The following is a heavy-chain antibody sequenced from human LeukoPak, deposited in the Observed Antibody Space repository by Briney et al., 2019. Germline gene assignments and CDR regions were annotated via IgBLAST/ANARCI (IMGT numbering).Heavy chain of an antibody. CDR2: ISGNTSYI. CDR3: AREEMGGTTRSGALT. J-gene: IGHJ5*02. V-gene: IGHV3-21*01. CDR1: GITLSNYA. D-gene: IGHD1-14*01. Sequence: GGSLRLSCVGSGITLSNYAMTWVRQAPGKGLEWVSSISGNTSYIYYADSVKGRFTISRDNAKNSLYLQMNSLSAEDTAMYYCAREEMGGTTRSGALTWGQGTLVTVSS.